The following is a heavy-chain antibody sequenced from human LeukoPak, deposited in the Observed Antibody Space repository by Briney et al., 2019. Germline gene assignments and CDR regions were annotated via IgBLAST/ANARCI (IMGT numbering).Heavy chain of an antibody. CDR1: GGTFSSYA. D-gene: IGHD6-19*01. J-gene: IGHJ4*02. CDR2: IIPIFGTA. Sequence: VASVKVSCKASGGTFSSYAISWVRQAPGQGLEWMGGIIPIFGTANYAQKFQGRVTITADESTSTAYMELSSLRSEDTAVYYCASRSSGWYEGLDYWGQGTLVTVSS. V-gene: IGHV1-69*13. CDR3: ASRSSGWYEGLDY.